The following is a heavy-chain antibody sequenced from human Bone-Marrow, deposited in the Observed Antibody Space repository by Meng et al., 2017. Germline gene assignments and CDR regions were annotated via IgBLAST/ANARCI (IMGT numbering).Heavy chain of an antibody. CDR2: IFHTGNT. J-gene: IGHJ4*02. D-gene: IGHD3-10*01. CDR1: GGSIISINW. Sequence: QVQVQESGPGLVKPPGPLSLTCAVSGGSIISINWWTWVRQPPGKGLEWIGEIFHTGNTNFHPSLKSRVTISVDKSKNQFSLKLNSVTAADTAVYYCARVDWSGGNPIDSWGQGTLVTVSS. CDR3: ARVDWSGGNPIDS. V-gene: IGHV4-4*03.